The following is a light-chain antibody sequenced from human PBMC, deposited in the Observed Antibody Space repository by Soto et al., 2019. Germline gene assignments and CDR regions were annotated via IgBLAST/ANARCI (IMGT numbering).Light chain of an antibody. CDR1: SSDIGDYNF. Sequence: QSVLTQPPSASGSPGQLVTLSCTGSSSDIGDYNFASWYQQHPGKAPKLLIYEVKKRPSGVPDRFSGSKSGNTASLTVSGLQAEDEADYYCSSYAGNNYFVFGSGTKVTVL. V-gene: IGLV2-8*01. CDR3: SSYAGNNYFV. J-gene: IGLJ1*01. CDR2: EVK.